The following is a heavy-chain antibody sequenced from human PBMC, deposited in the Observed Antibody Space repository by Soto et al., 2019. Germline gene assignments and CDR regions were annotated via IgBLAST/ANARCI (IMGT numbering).Heavy chain of an antibody. CDR1: GGSIISGAYF. CDR3: ASGLEAAGADSFEY. Sequence: ILPLPSTVSGGSIISGAYFWNWIRQHPGKGLEWIGNIYYSGSTYYNPSLKSRGTISVDTSKNQFSLKLSSVTAADTAVYYCASGLEAAGADSFEYWGQGALVTVSS. D-gene: IGHD6-13*01. V-gene: IGHV4-31*03. CDR2: IYYSGST. J-gene: IGHJ4*02.